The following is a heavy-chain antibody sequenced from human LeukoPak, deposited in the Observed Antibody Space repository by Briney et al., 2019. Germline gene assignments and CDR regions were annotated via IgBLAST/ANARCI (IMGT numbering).Heavy chain of an antibody. J-gene: IGHJ4*02. CDR3: AREVPGGSSWFDY. D-gene: IGHD6-13*01. V-gene: IGHV3-7*01. CDR1: GFIFSSYS. Sequence: PGGSLRLSCAASGFIFSSYSMNWVRQAPGKGLEWVANIDLDGSVKNYVASVKGRFTISRDNAKNSLYLQMSSLRAEDTAVYYCAREVPGGSSWFDYWGQGTLVTVSS. CDR2: IDLDGSVK.